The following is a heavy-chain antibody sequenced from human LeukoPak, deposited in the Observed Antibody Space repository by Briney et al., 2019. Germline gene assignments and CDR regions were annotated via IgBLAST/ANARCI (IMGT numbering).Heavy chain of an antibody. D-gene: IGHD6-19*01. CDR3: AKYGNSGWVIDN. J-gene: IGHJ4*02. Sequence: SETLSLTCTVSGGSIGSNYWTWFRQPPGKGLEYIGYIYYTGGANYNPSLKSRVTISVDTSKNQFSLKLTSVTAADTAVYFCAKYGNSGWVIDNWGQGTLVTVSS. CDR2: IYYTGGA. CDR1: GGSIGSNY. V-gene: IGHV4-59*08.